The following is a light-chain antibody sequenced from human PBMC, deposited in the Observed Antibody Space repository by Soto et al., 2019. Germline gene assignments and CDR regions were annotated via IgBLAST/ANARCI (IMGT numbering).Light chain of an antibody. Sequence: DIQMTQSPSTLSASVGDRVTITCRPSQNIGKWLAWYQQKPGKPPKLLIYDASTLESGVPSRFSGSGSGTEFTLTSSILQHDYVATFYCQDNNSGWRFGRGTKVEIK. CDR3: QDNNSGWR. J-gene: IGKJ1*01. V-gene: IGKV1-5*01. CDR1: QNIGKW. CDR2: DAS.